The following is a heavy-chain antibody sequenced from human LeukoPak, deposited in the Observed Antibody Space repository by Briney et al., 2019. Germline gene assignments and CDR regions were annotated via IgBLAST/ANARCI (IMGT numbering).Heavy chain of an antibody. J-gene: IGHJ6*02. CDR1: GFTFSNAW. Sequence: PGGSLRLSCAASGFTFSNAWMSWVRQAPGKGLEWVGRIKSKTDGGTTDYAAPVKGRFTISRDDSKNTLYLQMNSLKTEDTAMYYCTSPEGFWSGYIDYYGMDVWGQGTTVTVSS. D-gene: IGHD3-3*01. V-gene: IGHV3-15*01. CDR3: TSPEGFWSGYIDYYGMDV. CDR2: IKSKTDGGTT.